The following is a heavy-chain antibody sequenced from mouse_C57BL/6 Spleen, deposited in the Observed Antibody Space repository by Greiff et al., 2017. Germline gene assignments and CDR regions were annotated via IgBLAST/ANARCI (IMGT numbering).Heavy chain of an antibody. J-gene: IGHJ2*01. CDR1: GYAFSSSW. CDR2: IYPGDGDT. V-gene: IGHV1-82*01. D-gene: IGHD4-1*02. CDR3: ARSANWEFDY. Sequence: VQLQQSGPELVKPGASVKISCKASGYAFSSSWMNWVKQRPGKGLEWIGRIYPGDGDTNYNGKFKGKATLTADKSSSTAYMQLSSLTSEDSAVYFCARSANWEFDYWGQGTTLTVSS.